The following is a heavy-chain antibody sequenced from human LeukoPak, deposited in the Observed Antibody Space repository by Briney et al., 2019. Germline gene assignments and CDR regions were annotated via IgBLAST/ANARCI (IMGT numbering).Heavy chain of an antibody. CDR2: ILYDGSKT. Sequence: GGSLRLSCGASGFTFSTYGMHWVRQAPGKGLEWVAFILYDGSKTYYADSVKGRFTISRDNSKNTLYLQMNSLRDDDTAVYYCAEWELLPTADYWGQGTLVTVSS. D-gene: IGHD1-26*01. V-gene: IGHV3-30*02. CDR1: GFTFSTYG. J-gene: IGHJ4*02. CDR3: AEWELLPTADY.